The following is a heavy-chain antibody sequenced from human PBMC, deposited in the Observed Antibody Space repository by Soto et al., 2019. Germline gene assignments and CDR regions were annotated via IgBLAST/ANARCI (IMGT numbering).Heavy chain of an antibody. Sequence: QVQLVESGGGVVQPGRSLRLSCAASGFTFSSYGMHWVRQAPGKGLEWVAVIWYDGSNKYYADSVKGRFTISRDNSKNQLYLQMNRLRAEDTAVDYCAGGYSRRWYYFDYWGQGTLVTVSS. CDR3: AGGYSRRWYYFDY. CDR1: GFTFSSYG. V-gene: IGHV3-33*01. CDR2: IWYDGSNK. D-gene: IGHD6-13*01. J-gene: IGHJ4*02.